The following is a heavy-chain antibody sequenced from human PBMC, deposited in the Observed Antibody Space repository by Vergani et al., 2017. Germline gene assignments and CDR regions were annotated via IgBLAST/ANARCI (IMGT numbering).Heavy chain of an antibody. Sequence: EVQLVESGGGLIQPGGSLRLSCAASGFTVSSNYMSWVRQAPGKGLEWVSSISSSSSYIYYADSVKGRFTISRDNAKNSLYLQMNSLRAEDTAVYYCARDSGYGRGDFDYWGQGTLVTVSS. CDR2: ISSSSSYI. J-gene: IGHJ4*02. CDR3: ARDSGYGRGDFDY. CDR1: GFTVSSNY. D-gene: IGHD3-10*02. V-gene: IGHV3-21*01.